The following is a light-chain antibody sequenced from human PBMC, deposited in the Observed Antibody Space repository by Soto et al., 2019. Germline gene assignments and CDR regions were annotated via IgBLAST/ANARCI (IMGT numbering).Light chain of an antibody. J-gene: IGKJ1*01. CDR3: QQYGSSPPRT. V-gene: IGKV3-20*01. CDR2: GAS. Sequence: MLLTDTPCIPPWSTATRSTLSCMAIQLVSNDFLAWYQQKPGQAPRLLIYGASTRATDVPARFSGSGSGADFTLSISRLEPEDFAVYYCQQYGSSPPRTFGQGTKVDIK. CDR1: QLVSNDF.